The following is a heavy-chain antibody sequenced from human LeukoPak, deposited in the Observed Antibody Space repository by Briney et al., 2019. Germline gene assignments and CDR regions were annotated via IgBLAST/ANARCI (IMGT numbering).Heavy chain of an antibody. D-gene: IGHD3-22*01. CDR1: GFTFSSYS. CDR3: ARAPRSDSSGYPSPLGLDY. J-gene: IGHJ4*02. V-gene: IGHV3-21*06. CDR2: ISTSSGYI. Sequence: GGSLRLSCAASGFTFSSYSMNWVRQAPGKGLEWVSSISTSSGYIYYADSVKGRFTISRDNAKNSLYLQMNSLRAEDTAVYYCARAPRSDSSGYPSPLGLDYWGQGTLVTVSS.